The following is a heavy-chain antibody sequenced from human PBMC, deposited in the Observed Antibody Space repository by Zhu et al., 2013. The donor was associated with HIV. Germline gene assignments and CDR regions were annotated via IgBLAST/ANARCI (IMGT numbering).Heavy chain of an antibody. D-gene: IGHD3-10*01. Sequence: QVQLVQSGAEVKKPGASVKVSCKASGYTFSGYYIHWVRQAPGQGLEWMGWINPNTGGTDYAQKFQGRVTMTRDTSISTAYMELSRLRSDDTAVYYCARDPQLHNSGNALDIWGQGDNTHRLF. J-gene: IGHJ3*02. V-gene: IGHV1-2*02. CDR2: INPNTGGT. CDR1: GYTFSGYY. CDR3: ARDPQLHNSGNALDI.